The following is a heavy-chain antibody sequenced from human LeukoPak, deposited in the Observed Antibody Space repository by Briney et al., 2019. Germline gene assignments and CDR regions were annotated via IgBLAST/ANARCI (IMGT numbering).Heavy chain of an antibody. V-gene: IGHV3-73*01. D-gene: IGHD1-26*01. CDR2: IRSKANSYAT. CDR3: TRHGVGATEDYYYYYYMDV. CDR1: GSTFSGSA. J-gene: IGHJ6*03. Sequence: GGSLRLSCAASGSTFSGSAMHWVRQASGKGLEWVGRIRSKANSYATAYAASVKGRFTISRDDSKNTAYLQMNSLKTEDTAVYYCTRHGVGATEDYYYYYYMDVWGKGTTVTISS.